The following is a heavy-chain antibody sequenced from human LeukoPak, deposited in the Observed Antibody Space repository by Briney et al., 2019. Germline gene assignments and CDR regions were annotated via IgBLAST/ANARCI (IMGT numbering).Heavy chain of an antibody. D-gene: IGHD3-22*01. V-gene: IGHV4-31*03. J-gene: IGHJ4*02. CDR2: IYYSGST. Sequence: PSETLSLTCTVSGGSISSGGYYWSWIRQHPGKGLEWIGYIYYSGSTYYNPSLKSRVTISVDTSKNQFSLKLSSVTAADTAVYYCARYYDSSGYYYVGFWGIDYWGQGTLVTVSS. CDR1: GGSISSGGYY. CDR3: ARYYDSSGYYYVGFWGIDY.